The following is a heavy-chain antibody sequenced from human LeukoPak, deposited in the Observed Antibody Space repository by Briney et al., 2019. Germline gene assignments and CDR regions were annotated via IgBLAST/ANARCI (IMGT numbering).Heavy chain of an antibody. CDR1: GFTFSSYG. CDR3: AKGLSSSGELLDY. V-gene: IGHV3-30*18. D-gene: IGHD1-26*01. J-gene: IGHJ4*02. Sequence: GGSLRLSCAASGFTFSSYGMHWVRQAPGKGLEWVAVISYDGSNKYYADSVKGRFTISRDNFKNTLYLQMNSLRAEATAVYYCAKGLSSSGELLDYWGQGTLVTVSS. CDR2: ISYDGSNK.